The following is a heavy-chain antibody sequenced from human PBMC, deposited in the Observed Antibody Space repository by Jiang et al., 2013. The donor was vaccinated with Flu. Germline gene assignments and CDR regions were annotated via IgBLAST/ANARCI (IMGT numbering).Heavy chain of an antibody. V-gene: IGHV5-10-1*01. D-gene: IGHD3-9*01. CDR2: IDPSDSQT. CDR1: FTDYW. J-gene: IGHJ4*02. CDR3: ATHRRRNDILSGHYY. Sequence: FTDYWITWVRQMPGKGLEWMGRIDPSDSQTHYSPSFQGHVTISADKSLSTAYLQWSSLKASDTAMFYCATHRRRNDILSGHYYWGQGTLVTVSS.